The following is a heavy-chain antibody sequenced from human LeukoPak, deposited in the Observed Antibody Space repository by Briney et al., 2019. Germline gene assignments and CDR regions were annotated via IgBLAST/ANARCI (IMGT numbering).Heavy chain of an antibody. J-gene: IGHJ4*02. D-gene: IGHD3-22*01. V-gene: IGHV1-8*03. CDR3: AIDRLEGLVVVSEGPFDY. CDR1: GYTFTSYD. CDR2: MNPNSGNT. Sequence: ASVKVSCKASGYTFTSYDINWVRQAPGQGLEWMGWMNPNSGNTGYAQKFQGRVTISRNTSISAAYMELNSLRAEDTGVYYCAIDRLEGLVVVSEGPFDYWGQGTLVTVSS.